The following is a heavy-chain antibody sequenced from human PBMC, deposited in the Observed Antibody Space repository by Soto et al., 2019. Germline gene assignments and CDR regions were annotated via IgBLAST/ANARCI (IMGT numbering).Heavy chain of an antibody. V-gene: IGHV5-51*01. CDR1: GDRFTSIW. Sequence: GESLKISCQGSGDRFTSIWIGWVRQMPGKGLEWMGIINPADSDIKYSPSFQGQVTISADKSIGTAYLQWSSLKASDTAMYYCARHQRDDASRKIDCWGQGTLVTVSS. D-gene: IGHD3-16*01. CDR2: INPADSDI. J-gene: IGHJ4*02. CDR3: ARHQRDDASRKIDC.